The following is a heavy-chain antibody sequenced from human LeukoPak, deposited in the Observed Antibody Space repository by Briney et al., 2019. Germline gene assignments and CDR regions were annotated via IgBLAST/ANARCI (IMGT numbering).Heavy chain of an antibody. Sequence: PSETLSLTCTVSGGSISSSSYYWGWIRQPPGKGLEWIGSMYSSGSTYYNPSLKSRVTISVDTSKNQFSLKLSSVTAMDTAMYYCARSGSGYLRYYFDYWGQGTLVTVSS. J-gene: IGHJ4*02. CDR1: GGSISSSSYY. D-gene: IGHD5-12*01. CDR2: MYSSGST. V-gene: IGHV4-39*07. CDR3: ARSGSGYLRYYFDY.